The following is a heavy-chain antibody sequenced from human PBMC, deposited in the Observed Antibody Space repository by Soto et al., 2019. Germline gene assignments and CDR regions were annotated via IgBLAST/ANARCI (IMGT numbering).Heavy chain of an antibody. V-gene: IGHV4-34*01. J-gene: IGHJ6*03. D-gene: IGHD3-9*01. CDR1: GGSLSGYY. CDR3: ASYHYLDLWTGSRHYMDV. CDR2: INHSGTT. Sequence: QVHLEQWGAGLLNPSETLSLTCAVYGGSLSGYYWSWVRQSPGKGLEWIGEINHSGTTNYNPSLKTRVTISADTCKHQFSLRLSSVTAADSAVYYCASYHYLDLWTGSRHYMDVWGRGTTVTVSS.